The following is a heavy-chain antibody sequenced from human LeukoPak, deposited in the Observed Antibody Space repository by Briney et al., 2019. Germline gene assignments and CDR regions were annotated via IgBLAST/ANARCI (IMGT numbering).Heavy chain of an antibody. CDR1: GYTFTNYG. CDR3: ATGRGYYSFGDMDV. D-gene: IGHD2/OR15-2a*01. J-gene: IGHJ6*02. Sequence: ASVKVSCKASGYTFTNYGINWVRQAPGQGLEWMGWISAYNGNTKYAQKLQGRVTMTTDTSTSTAYMELGSLRSDDTAVYYCATGRGYYSFGDMDVWGQGTTVTVSS. V-gene: IGHV1-18*01. CDR2: ISAYNGNT.